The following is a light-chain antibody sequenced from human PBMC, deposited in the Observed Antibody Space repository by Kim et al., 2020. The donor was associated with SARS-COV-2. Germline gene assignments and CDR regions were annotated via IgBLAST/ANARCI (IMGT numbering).Light chain of an antibody. Sequence: SYELTQPLSVSVALGQTARITCGGKDIGSKSVHWYQQKPGQAPVLVIYRDRNRPSGIPERFSGSNSGNTATLTISRAQAGDVADYYCQVWDSSTVFGTGTKVTVL. CDR2: RDR. J-gene: IGLJ1*01. CDR3: QVWDSSTV. CDR1: DIGSKS. V-gene: IGLV3-9*01.